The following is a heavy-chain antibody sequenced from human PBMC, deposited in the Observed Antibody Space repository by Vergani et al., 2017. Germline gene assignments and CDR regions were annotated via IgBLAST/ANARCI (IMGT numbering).Heavy chain of an antibody. D-gene: IGHD6-6*01. V-gene: IGHV3-23*01. CDR1: GFTFSTYA. Sequence: EVQLLESGGGLVQPGGSLRLSCAASGFTFSTYAMSWVRQAPGKGLEWVSTISGYGDSTFYADSVKGRFTITRDNSKNTLSLQMNSLRAEDTAVYYCAKELVTWEPTSFLDYWGQGSLVTVSS. CDR3: AKELVTWEPTSFLDY. J-gene: IGHJ4*02. CDR2: ISGYGDST.